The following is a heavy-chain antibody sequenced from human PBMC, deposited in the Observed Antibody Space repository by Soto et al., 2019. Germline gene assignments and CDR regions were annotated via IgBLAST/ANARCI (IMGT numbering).Heavy chain of an antibody. D-gene: IGHD2-2*01. CDR2: ISGSGGST. Sequence: PGGSLRLSCAASGFTFSSYAMSWVRQAPGKGLEWVSAISGSGGSTYYADSVKGRFTISRDNSKNTLYLQMNSLRAEDTAVYYCAKDYCSSTSCYWPLYYGMDVWGQGTTVTVSS. J-gene: IGHJ6*02. CDR1: GFTFSSYA. V-gene: IGHV3-23*01. CDR3: AKDYCSSTSCYWPLYYGMDV.